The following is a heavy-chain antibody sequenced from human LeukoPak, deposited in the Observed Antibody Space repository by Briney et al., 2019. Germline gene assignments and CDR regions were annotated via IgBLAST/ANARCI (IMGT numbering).Heavy chain of an antibody. CDR1: GFIFTNYF. J-gene: IGHJ4*02. CDR3: ATDRGWRTSGYYLYYFEY. CDR2: IKHDGSEK. Sequence: GGSLRLSCAASGFIFTNYFVSWVRQAPGKGLEWVVSIKHDGSEKYYVDSVRGRFTISRDNTMNSLYLQMSSLRAEDTAVYYCATDRGWRTSGYYLYYFEYRGQGTLVTFSS. D-gene: IGHD3-3*01. V-gene: IGHV3-7*01.